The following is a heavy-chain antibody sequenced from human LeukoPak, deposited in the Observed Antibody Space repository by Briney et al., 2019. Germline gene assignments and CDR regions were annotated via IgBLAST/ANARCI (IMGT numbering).Heavy chain of an antibody. CDR2: ISSSGSTI. V-gene: IGHV3-48*04. CDR1: GFTFSSYG. J-gene: IGHJ6*04. CDR3: AELGITMIGGV. Sequence: GGSLRLSCAASGFTFSSYGMHWVRQAPGKGLEWVSYISSSGSTIYYADPVKGRFTISRDNAKNSLYLQMNSLRAEDTAVYYCAELGITMIGGVWGKGTTVTISS. D-gene: IGHD3-10*02.